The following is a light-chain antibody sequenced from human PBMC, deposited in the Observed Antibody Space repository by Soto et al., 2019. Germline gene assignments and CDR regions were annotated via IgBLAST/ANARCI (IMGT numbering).Light chain of an antibody. CDR2: AAS. J-gene: IGKJ5*01. V-gene: IGKV3D-15*01. CDR1: QSVSSN. CDR3: HHNGRS. Sequence: EIVMTQSPATLSVSPGERATLSCRASQSVSSNLAWYQQKPGQAPRLLIYAASTRATGISDRFSGSGSGTDFTLVISRLDPDDFAVYYCHHNGRSFGQGTRLEIK.